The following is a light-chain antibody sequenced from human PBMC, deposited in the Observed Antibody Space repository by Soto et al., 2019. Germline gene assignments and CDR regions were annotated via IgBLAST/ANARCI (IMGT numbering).Light chain of an antibody. J-gene: IGKJ5*01. CDR3: QQYGGSPRIT. V-gene: IGKV3-20*01. Sequence: EIVLTQSPGTLSLSPGERATLSCRASQSVSSSYLAWYQQKPGQAPRLLIYGASSRATGIPDRFSGSGSGTHFALTISRLETEDFAVYYCQQYGGSPRITFGQGTRLEIK. CDR1: QSVSSSY. CDR2: GAS.